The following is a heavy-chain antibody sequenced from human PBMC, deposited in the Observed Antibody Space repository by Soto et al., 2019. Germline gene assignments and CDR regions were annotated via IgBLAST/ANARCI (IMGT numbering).Heavy chain of an antibody. J-gene: IGHJ6*04. D-gene: IGHD3-3*01. V-gene: IGHV3-21*06. CDR2: IGSTTNYI. Sequence: PVGSLRLSCAASGCTFTRYSMNWVRHSPGKGLEWVSSIGSTTNYIYYGDSMKGRFTISRDNAKNSLYLEMNSLRAEDTAVYYCARESEDINPNLECRGEGTRVTVSS. CDR1: GCTFTRYS. CDR3: ARESEDINPNLEC.